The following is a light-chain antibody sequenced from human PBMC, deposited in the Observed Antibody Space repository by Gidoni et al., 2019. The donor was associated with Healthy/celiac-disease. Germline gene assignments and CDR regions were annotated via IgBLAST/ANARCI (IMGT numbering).Light chain of an antibody. J-gene: IGKJ1*01. CDR3: QQYDSSPRT. CDR1: QSVSRSY. CDR2: GAS. Sequence: ELVLTQSPVTLSLSPGERAPLSSRPSQSVSRSYLTWYQQKPGQAPRPLIYGASSRATGIPDRCSGSGSGTDCTLTISRLEPEDFAVYYCQQYDSSPRTFGQGTKVEIK. V-gene: IGKV3-20*01.